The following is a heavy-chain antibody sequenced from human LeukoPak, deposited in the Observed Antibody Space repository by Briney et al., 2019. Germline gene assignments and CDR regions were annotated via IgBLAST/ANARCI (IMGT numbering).Heavy chain of an antibody. CDR3: ASRVVVVRRYYYYYGMDV. D-gene: IGHD2-2*01. CDR1: GGSFSGYY. CDR2: INHSGST. V-gene: IGHV4-34*01. Sequence: PSETLSLTCAVYGGSFSGYYWSWIRQPPGKGLEWIGEINHSGSTNYNPSLKSRVTISVDTSKNQFSLKLSSVTAADTAVYYCASRVVVVRRYYYYYGMDVWGKGTTVTVSS. J-gene: IGHJ6*04.